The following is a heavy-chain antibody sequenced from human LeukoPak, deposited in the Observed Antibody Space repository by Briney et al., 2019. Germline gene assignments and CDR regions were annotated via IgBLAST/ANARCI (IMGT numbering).Heavy chain of an antibody. V-gene: IGHV4-34*01. Sequence: PSETLSLTCAVYGGSFSGYYWSWIRQPPGKGLEWIGEINHSGSTNYNPSLKSRVTISVDTSKNQFSLKLSSVTAADTAVYFCERPAAVPTFDSFHIWGQGTLVAVSS. J-gene: IGHJ3*02. D-gene: IGHD2/OR15-2a*01. CDR1: GGSFSGYY. CDR2: INHSGST. CDR3: ERPAAVPTFDSFHI.